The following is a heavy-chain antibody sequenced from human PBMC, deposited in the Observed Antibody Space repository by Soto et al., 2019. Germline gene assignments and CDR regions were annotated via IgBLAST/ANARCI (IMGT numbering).Heavy chain of an antibody. Sequence: QVQLQESGPGLVKPSETLSLSCTVSGGSISSYYWSWIRQSPGKRMEWIGYVHHSWGSSYNPSLQSRVAIPLDTSKSQFSMKVTSVTATDTAVYSCARQGFGPLHGLVDVWGQGTTVTVSS. D-gene: IGHD3-10*01. CDR2: VHHSWGS. J-gene: IGHJ6*02. CDR1: GGSISSYY. V-gene: IGHV4-59*08. CDR3: ARQGFGPLHGLVDV.